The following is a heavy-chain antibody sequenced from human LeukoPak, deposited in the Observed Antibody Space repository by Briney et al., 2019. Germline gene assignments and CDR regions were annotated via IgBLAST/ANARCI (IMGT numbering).Heavy chain of an antibody. J-gene: IGHJ4*02. D-gene: IGHD6-25*01. CDR3: ARHSPSVPQRKFDY. CDR1: GGSISSSSYY. Sequence: SETLSLTCTVSGGSISSSSYYWGWLRPPPGKGLEWIDSRYYSGRASYYPSLKSRVTISIEKSKNKFSHKLSSVTAADRAAYYCARHSPSVPQRKFDYWGQGTLVSVSS. V-gene: IGHV4-39*01. CDR2: RYYSGRA.